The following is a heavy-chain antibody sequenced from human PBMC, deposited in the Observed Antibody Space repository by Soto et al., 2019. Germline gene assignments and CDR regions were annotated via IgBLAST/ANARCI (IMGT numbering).Heavy chain of an antibody. CDR2: ISGSGVST. V-gene: IGHV3-23*01. Sequence: EVQLLESGGGLVQPGGSLRLSCAASGFTFSSFAMSWVRQAPGKGLEWVSAISGSGVSTYYADSVKGRFTISRDNSKNTLYLQMNSLRAEDTAVYYCAKEGEHSSGWANFDYWGQGTLVTVSS. J-gene: IGHJ4*02. D-gene: IGHD6-19*01. CDR1: GFTFSSFA. CDR3: AKEGEHSSGWANFDY.